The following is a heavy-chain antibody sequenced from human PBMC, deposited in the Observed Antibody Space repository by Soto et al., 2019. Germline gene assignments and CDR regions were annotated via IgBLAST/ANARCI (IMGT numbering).Heavy chain of an antibody. V-gene: IGHV3-30*18. J-gene: IGHJ4*02. CDR2: ISYDGSNK. CDR1: GFTFSSYG. D-gene: IGHD2-2*01. Sequence: GGSLRFSCAASGFTFSSYGMHWVRQAPGKGLEWVAVISYDGSNKYYADSVKGRFTISRDNSKNTLYLQMNSLRAEDTAVYYCAKTREYQLLNFDYWGQGTLVTVSS. CDR3: AKTREYQLLNFDY.